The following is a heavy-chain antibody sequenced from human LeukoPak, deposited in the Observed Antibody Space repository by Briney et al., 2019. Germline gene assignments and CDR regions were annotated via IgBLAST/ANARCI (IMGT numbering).Heavy chain of an antibody. CDR1: GFTFSNHW. D-gene: IGHD5-18*01. CDR3: ARGGSDTAMAHDY. V-gene: IGHV3-74*01. J-gene: IGHJ4*02. Sequence: GGSLRLSCAASGFTFSNHWMHWVRQAPGKGLMWVSRINRGGSRTDYADSVKGRFTISRDDAKNTLYLQVNSLRAEDTAVYFCARGGSDTAMAHDYWGQGTLVTVSS. CDR2: INRGGSRT.